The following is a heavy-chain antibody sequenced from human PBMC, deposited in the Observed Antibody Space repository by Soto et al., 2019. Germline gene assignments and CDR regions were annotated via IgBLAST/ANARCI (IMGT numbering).Heavy chain of an antibody. CDR3: GRGAVADYFYYGMDV. V-gene: IGHV1-3*01. CDR1: GYTFTSYA. CDR2: INAGNGNT. D-gene: IGHD6-19*01. Sequence: GASVKVSCKASGYTFTSYAMHWVRQAPGQRLEWMGWINAGNGNTKYSQKFQGWVTLIRDTSISTAYMELSRLRSDDTAVYYCGRGAVADYFYYGMDVWGQGTMVTVSS. J-gene: IGHJ6*02.